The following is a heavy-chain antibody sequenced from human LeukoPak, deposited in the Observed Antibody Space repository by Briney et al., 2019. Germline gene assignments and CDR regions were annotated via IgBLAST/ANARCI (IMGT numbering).Heavy chain of an antibody. J-gene: IGHJ6*04. V-gene: IGHV3-30*03. D-gene: IGHD5-12*01. CDR3: ARPVNYGGYDYYYYGMDV. Sequence: GRSLRLSCAASGFTFSSYGMHWVRQAPGKGLEWVAVISYDGSNKYYADSVKGRFTISRDNSKNTLYLQMNSLRAEDTAVYYCARPVNYGGYDYYYYGMDVWGKGTTVTVSS. CDR2: ISYDGSNK. CDR1: GFTFSSYG.